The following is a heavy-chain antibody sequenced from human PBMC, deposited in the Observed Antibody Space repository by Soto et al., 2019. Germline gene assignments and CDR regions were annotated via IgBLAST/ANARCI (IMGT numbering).Heavy chain of an antibody. CDR2: MNPNSGNT. CDR1: GYTFTSHD. J-gene: IGHJ4*02. CDR3: ARCDYGVYARFDY. D-gene: IGHD4-17*01. Sequence: QEQLVQSGAEVKKSGASVQVSCKASGYTFTSHDINWVRQATGQGLEWMGWMNPNSGNTGYEQKFQGRVTMTRNTARRTAYMELSSLRSEDTAVYFCARCDYGVYARFDYWGRGALVTVSS. V-gene: IGHV1-8*01.